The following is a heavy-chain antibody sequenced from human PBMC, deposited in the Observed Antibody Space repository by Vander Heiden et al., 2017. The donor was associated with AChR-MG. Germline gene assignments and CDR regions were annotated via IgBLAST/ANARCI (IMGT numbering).Heavy chain of an antibody. CDR1: GFTFDNYA. J-gene: IGHJ4*02. Sequence: EVRLLESGGGLVQPGGSLRLSCAASGFTFDNYAMTWVRQAPGRGLEWVSTISASGGSTYYADSVKGRFTISRDNSKNTLYLQMNSLRAEDTAVYYCAREGSCSGGSCYFDSWGQGTLVTVSS. D-gene: IGHD2-15*01. CDR2: ISASGGST. V-gene: IGHV3-23*01. CDR3: AREGSCSGGSCYFDS.